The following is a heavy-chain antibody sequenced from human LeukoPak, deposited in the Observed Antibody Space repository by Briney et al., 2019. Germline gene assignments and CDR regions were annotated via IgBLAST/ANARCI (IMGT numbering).Heavy chain of an antibody. CDR3: ASHRGGTLHFDY. J-gene: IGHJ4*02. Sequence: PSETLSLTCTVSGVSISSYYWSWIRQPPGKGLEWIAYIYTSGSTNYNPSLKNGVTISVDTSTNQFSLKLMSLPPAEPAVYYCASHRGGTLHFDYWGQGTLVTVSS. CDR1: GVSISSYY. V-gene: IGHV4-4*09. D-gene: IGHD2-15*01. CDR2: IYTSGST.